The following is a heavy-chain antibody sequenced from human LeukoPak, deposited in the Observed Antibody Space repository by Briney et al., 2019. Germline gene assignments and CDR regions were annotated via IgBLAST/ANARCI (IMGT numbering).Heavy chain of an antibody. V-gene: IGHV1-69*05. CDR2: IIPIFGTA. D-gene: IGHD5-18*01. J-gene: IGHJ4*02. Sequence: GASVKVSCKACGGTFSSYAISWVRQAPGPGLEWMGRIIPIFGTANYAQKFQGRVTITTDESTTTAYMELSRLRSEDTAVYYCAKGADTAMVTALDYWGQGTLVTVSS. CDR1: GGTFSSYA. CDR3: AKGADTAMVTALDY.